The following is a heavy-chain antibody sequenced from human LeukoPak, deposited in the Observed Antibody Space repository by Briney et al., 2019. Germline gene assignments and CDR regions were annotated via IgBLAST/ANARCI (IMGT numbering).Heavy chain of an antibody. Sequence: ASVKVSCKASGYTFTGYYMHWVRQAPGQGLEWMGWINPNSGGTNYAQKFQGRVTMTRDTSISTAYMELSRLRSDDTAVYYCARDRSIVGATPASDYWGQGTLVTVSS. CDR2: INPNSGGT. CDR3: ARDRSIVGATPASDY. J-gene: IGHJ4*02. D-gene: IGHD1-26*01. CDR1: GYTFTGYY. V-gene: IGHV1-2*02.